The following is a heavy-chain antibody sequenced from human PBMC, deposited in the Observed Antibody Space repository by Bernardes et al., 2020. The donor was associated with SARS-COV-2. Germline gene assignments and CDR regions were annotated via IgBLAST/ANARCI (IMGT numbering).Heavy chain of an antibody. CDR3: ARLEGAMGDRYYYYYGMDV. CDR1: GGSISGHNDY. V-gene: IGHV4-39*01. CDR2: VHYSGST. J-gene: IGHJ6*02. Sequence: SETLSLTCTVSGGSISGHNDYWGWLRQPPGKGLEWIGYVHYSGSTNYNQSLKSRVTISVDTSKSQFSLKLSSVTAADTAVNYCARLEGAMGDRYYYYYGMDVWGQGTTVTVSS. D-gene: IGHD1-26*01.